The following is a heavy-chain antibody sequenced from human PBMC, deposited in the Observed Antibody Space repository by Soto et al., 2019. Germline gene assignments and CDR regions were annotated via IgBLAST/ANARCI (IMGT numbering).Heavy chain of an antibody. CDR1: GYSFTSYG. CDR3: ARGRYYYDSSGYYYNRWYFDL. D-gene: IGHD3-22*01. V-gene: IGHV1-18*01. Sequence: QVQLVQSGAEVKKPGASVKVSCKASGYSFTSYGISWVRQAPGQGLECMGWISAYNGNTNYAQKLQGRVTMTTDTYTSTAYMELRSLRSDDTAVYYCARGRYYYDSSGYYYNRWYFDLWGRGTLVTVSS. J-gene: IGHJ2*01. CDR2: ISAYNGNT.